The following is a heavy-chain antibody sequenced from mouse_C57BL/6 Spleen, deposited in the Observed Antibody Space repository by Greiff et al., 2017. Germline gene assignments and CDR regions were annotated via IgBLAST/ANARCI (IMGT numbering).Heavy chain of an antibody. CDR2: IDPEDGDT. CDR3: TTDGYYIPGFAY. J-gene: IGHJ3*01. CDR1: GFNIKDYY. D-gene: IGHD2-3*01. Sequence: EVKLVESGAELVRPGASVKLSCTASGFNIKDYYMHWVKQRPEQGLEWIGRIDPEDGDTEYAPNFRGKATMTADTSSNTAYLQLSSLSSEDTCVYYCTTDGYYIPGFAYWGQGTLVTVSA. V-gene: IGHV14-1*01.